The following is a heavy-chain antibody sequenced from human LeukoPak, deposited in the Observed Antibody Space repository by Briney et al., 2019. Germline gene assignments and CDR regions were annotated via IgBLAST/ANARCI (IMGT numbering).Heavy chain of an antibody. D-gene: IGHD3-22*01. CDR3: AKESHYDSSGYYYEEY. CDR2: ISGSGGRT. J-gene: IGHJ4*02. CDR1: GFTFSSYA. V-gene: IGHV3-23*01. Sequence: GGSLRLSCAASGFTFSSYAVSWVRQAPGKGLEWVSSISGSGGRTYHADSVKGRFTISRDNSKNTLYVQMNSLRAEDTAVYYCAKESHYDSSGYYYEEYWGQGTLVTVSS.